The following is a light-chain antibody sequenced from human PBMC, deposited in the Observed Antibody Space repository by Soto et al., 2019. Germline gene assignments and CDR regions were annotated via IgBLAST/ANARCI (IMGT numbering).Light chain of an antibody. V-gene: IGLV2-14*03. CDR3: SSYTTSNTRQIV. J-gene: IGLJ1*01. CDR1: SSDVGAYNS. Sequence: QSALTQPAPVSGSPGQSITISCTGTSSDVGAYNSVSWYQHHPGKAPKLMIFDVSNRPSGVSNRFSGSKSGNTASLTISGLQPEDEADYYCSSYTTSNTRQIVFGTGTKVTVL. CDR2: DVS.